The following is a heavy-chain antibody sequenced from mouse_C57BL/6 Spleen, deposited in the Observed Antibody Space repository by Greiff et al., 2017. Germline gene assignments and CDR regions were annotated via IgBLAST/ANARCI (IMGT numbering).Heavy chain of an antibody. Sequence: VQLQQSGAELARPGASVKMSCKASGYTFTSYTMHWVKPRPGQGLEWIGYINPSSGYTKYNHKFKDKATLTADKSSSTVYMQPSSLTAEDSAVYYCAKFPYFDYWGQGTTLTVSS. J-gene: IGHJ2*01. V-gene: IGHV1-4*01. CDR3: AKFPYFDY. CDR1: GYTFTSYT. CDR2: INPSSGYT.